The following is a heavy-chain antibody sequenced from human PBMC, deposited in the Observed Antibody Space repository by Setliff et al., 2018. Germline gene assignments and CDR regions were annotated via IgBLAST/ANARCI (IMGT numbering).Heavy chain of an antibody. Sequence: GGSLRLSCAASGFAFSSYGMHWVRQAPGKGLEWVAFIRYDGSNKYYADSVKGRFTISRDNAKNSLYLQMNSLRAEDTAVYYCAVLVVVTYGMDVWGQGTTVTVSS. J-gene: IGHJ6*02. CDR1: GFAFSSYG. D-gene: IGHD2-2*01. CDR2: IRYDGSNK. CDR3: AVLVVVTYGMDV. V-gene: IGHV3-30*02.